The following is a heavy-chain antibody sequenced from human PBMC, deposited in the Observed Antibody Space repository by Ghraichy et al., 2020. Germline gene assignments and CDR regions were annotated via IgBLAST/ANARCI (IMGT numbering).Heavy chain of an antibody. D-gene: IGHD2-8*02. Sequence: SQTLSLTCTVSGGSISSSSYYWGWIRQPPGKGLEWIGSIYYSGSTYYNPSLKSRVTISVDTSKNQFSLKLSSVTAADTAVYYCARLTGLFCYWGQGTLVTVSS. CDR2: IYYSGST. CDR3: ARLTGLFCY. V-gene: IGHV4-39*01. J-gene: IGHJ4*02. CDR1: GGSISSSSYY.